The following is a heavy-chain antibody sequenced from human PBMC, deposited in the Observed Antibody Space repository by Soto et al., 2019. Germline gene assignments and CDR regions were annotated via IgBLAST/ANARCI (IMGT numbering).Heavy chain of an antibody. V-gene: IGHV3-66*01. CDR2: IYSGGST. Sequence: EVQLVESGGGLVQPGGSLRLSCAASGFTVSSNYMSWVRQAPGKGLEWVSVIYSGGSTYYADSVKGRFTISRDNTKSTLNFKMNSLRAGDTAAYYCARSQPRSSLPVFDYWGQGTLVTVSS. J-gene: IGHJ4*02. CDR1: GFTVSSNY. CDR3: ARSQPRSSLPVFDY. D-gene: IGHD6-13*01.